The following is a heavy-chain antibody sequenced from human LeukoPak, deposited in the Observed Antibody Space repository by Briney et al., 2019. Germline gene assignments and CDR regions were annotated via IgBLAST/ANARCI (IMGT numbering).Heavy chain of an antibody. J-gene: IGHJ3*02. Sequence: ASLKVSCKASGYTFTGYYMHWVRQAPGQGLEWMGWINPNSGGTNYAQKFQGRVTMTRDTSISTAYMELSRLRSDDTAMYYCASSSRHDYGDGFDIWGQGTMVTVSS. CDR3: ASSSRHDYGDGFDI. D-gene: IGHD4/OR15-4a*01. CDR1: GYTFTGYY. CDR2: INPNSGGT. V-gene: IGHV1-2*02.